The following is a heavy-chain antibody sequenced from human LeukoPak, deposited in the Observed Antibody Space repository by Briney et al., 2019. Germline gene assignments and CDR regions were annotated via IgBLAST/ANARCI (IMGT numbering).Heavy chain of an antibody. J-gene: IGHJ6*03. CDR2: IYTSGST. CDR3: AREPTAMVTYYYMDV. D-gene: IGHD5-18*01. CDR1: GGSIRSYY. Sequence: PSETLSLTCTVSGGSIRSYYWSWIRQPAGKGLEWIGRIYTSGSTNYNPSLKSRVTMSVDTSKNQFSLKLSSVTAADTAVYYCAREPTAMVTYYYMDVWGKGTTVTVSS. V-gene: IGHV4-4*07.